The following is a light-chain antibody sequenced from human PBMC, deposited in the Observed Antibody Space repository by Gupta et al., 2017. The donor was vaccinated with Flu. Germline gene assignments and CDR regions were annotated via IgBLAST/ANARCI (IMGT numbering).Light chain of an antibody. Sequence: VTISCTGSSSNIGAGYDVHWYQQLPGTAPKLLIYGNSNRPSGVPDRFAGSKSGTSASLAITGLQAEDEADYYCQSYDSSLSGSVFGGGTKLTVL. CDR2: GNS. V-gene: IGLV1-40*01. CDR3: QSYDSSLSGSV. J-gene: IGLJ3*02. CDR1: SSNIGAGYD.